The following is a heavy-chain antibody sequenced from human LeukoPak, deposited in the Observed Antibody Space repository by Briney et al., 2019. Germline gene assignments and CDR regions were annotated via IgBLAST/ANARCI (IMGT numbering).Heavy chain of an antibody. Sequence: GASVKVSCKASGYTFTSYYMHWVRQAPGQGLEWMGIINPSGGSTSYAQKFQGRVTMTRDMSTGTVYMELSSLRSEDTAVYYCARALPGGGAFDIWGQGTMVTVSS. J-gene: IGHJ3*02. D-gene: IGHD1-14*01. V-gene: IGHV1-46*01. CDR3: ARALPGGGAFDI. CDR1: GYTFTSYY. CDR2: INPSGGST.